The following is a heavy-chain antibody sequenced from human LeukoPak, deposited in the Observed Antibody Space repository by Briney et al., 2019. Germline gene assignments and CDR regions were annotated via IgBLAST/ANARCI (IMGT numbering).Heavy chain of an antibody. CDR2: INPNSGGT. D-gene: IGHD2-2*01. CDR3: ARDLCGIIVVPAAEFDY. Sequence: ASVKVSCKASGYTFTGYYMHWVRQAPGQGLEWMGWINPNSGGTNYAQKFQGRVTMTRDTSISTAYMELSRLRSDDTAVYYCARDLCGIIVVPAAEFDYWGQGTLVTVSS. CDR1: GYTFTGYY. J-gene: IGHJ4*02. V-gene: IGHV1-2*02.